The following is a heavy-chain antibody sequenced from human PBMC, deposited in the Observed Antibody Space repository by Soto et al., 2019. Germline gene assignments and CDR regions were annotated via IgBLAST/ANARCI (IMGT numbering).Heavy chain of an antibody. D-gene: IGHD2-2*01. CDR2: TSSSSSHT. Sequence: VRSLRLSCTTSGCTFRRYSMDCVRQAAWKGLEWFSSTSSSSSHTYYAASVKVQVTISADKSTKTTYLQWRRLRASDTAMYYCASSVEVTSTMNYFDSWGQAILVTVSS. CDR1: GCTFRRYS. J-gene: IGHJ4*02. V-gene: IGHV3-21*01. CDR3: ASSVEVTSTMNYFDS.